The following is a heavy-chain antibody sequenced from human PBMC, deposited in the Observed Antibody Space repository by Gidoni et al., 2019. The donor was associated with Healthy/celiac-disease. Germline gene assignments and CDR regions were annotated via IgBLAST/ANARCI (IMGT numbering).Heavy chain of an antibody. CDR3: ARRLYCSSTSCHGQGEDWFDP. D-gene: IGHD2-2*01. J-gene: IGHJ5*02. V-gene: IGHV4-39*01. CDR2: IYYSGST. Sequence: QLQLQESGPGLVKPSETLSLTCTVSGGSISSSSYYWGWIRQPPGKGLEWIGSIYYSGSTYYNPSLKSRVTISVDTSKNQFSLKLSSVTAADTSVYYCARRLYCSSTSCHGQGEDWFDPWGQGTLVTVSS. CDR1: GGSISSSSYY.